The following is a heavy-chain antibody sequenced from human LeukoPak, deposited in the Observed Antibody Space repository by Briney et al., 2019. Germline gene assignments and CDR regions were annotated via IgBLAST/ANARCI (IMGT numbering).Heavy chain of an antibody. CDR1: GVSFSGYY. J-gene: IGHJ4*02. D-gene: IGHD5-24*01. CDR2: ISDSASTV. CDR3: TRVGYIDEGIDY. Sequence: LSLTCAVYGVSFSGYYWSWIRQAPGKGLEWLSYISDSASTVFYGDSVKGRFTISRDNAKNSLYLQMNSLRAEDTAIYYCTRVGYIDEGIDYWGQGTLVTISS. V-gene: IGHV3-11*04.